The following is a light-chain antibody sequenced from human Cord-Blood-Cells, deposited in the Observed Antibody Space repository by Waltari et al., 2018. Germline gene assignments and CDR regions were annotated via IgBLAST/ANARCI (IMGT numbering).Light chain of an antibody. V-gene: IGKV3-20*01. CDR3: QQYGSPSIT. CDR2: GAS. CDR1: QSVSSSY. J-gene: IGKJ5*01. Sequence: EIVLTQSPGTLSLSPGERATLSCRASQSVSSSYLAWYQQKPGQAPRLLLYGASSRATGIPDRFSGSGSGTDFTLTISRLEPEDFAVYYCQQYGSPSITFGQGTRLEIK.